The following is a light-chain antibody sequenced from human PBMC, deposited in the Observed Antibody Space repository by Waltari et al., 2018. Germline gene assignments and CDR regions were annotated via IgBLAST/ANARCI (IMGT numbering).Light chain of an antibody. Sequence: DIQMSQSPSSLSASVGARVPVTCRSSNDVSNNLNWYQQKPGKAPNILIYSADRGLSGVPSRFSGSGSGTDFTLTISNLQPEDVATYYCQQGNYYPFTFGPGTKLDIK. CDR2: SAD. CDR3: QQGNYYPFT. CDR1: NDVSNN. V-gene: IGKV1-17*02. J-gene: IGKJ3*01.